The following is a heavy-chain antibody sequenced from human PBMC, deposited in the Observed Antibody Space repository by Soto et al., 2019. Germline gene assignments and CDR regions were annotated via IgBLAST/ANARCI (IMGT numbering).Heavy chain of an antibody. Sequence: SVKVSCKASGGTFSSYTISWVRQAPGQGLEWMGRIIPILGIANYAQKFQGRVTITADRSTSTAYMELSSLRSEDTAVYYCARGYCSGGSCYRGGYFDYWGQGTLVTVSS. CDR1: GGTFSSYT. J-gene: IGHJ4*02. CDR2: IIPILGIA. CDR3: ARGYCSGGSCYRGGYFDY. V-gene: IGHV1-69*02. D-gene: IGHD2-15*01.